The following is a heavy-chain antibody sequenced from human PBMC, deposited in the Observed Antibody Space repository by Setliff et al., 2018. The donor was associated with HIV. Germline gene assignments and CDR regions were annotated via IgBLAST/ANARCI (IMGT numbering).Heavy chain of an antibody. D-gene: IGHD3-22*01. V-gene: IGHV4-39*01. Sequence: SETLSLTCPVSGGSISNGYYYWVWIRQPPGKGLEWIGGIFYTGSAHYNPSLKSRVTISVDTSRNQFSMKLSSVTAADTTMYYCARWVTTPTKGAFDIWGQGTVVTVSS. CDR1: GGSISNGYYY. J-gene: IGHJ3*02. CDR2: IFYTGSA. CDR3: ARWVTTPTKGAFDI.